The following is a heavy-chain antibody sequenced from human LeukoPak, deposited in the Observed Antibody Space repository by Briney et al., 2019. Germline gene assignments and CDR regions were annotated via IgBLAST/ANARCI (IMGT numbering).Heavy chain of an antibody. CDR3: AKSTASGYSNDY. CDR1: GFTFSSYG. D-gene: IGHD3-22*01. CDR2: ISYDGSNK. V-gene: IGHV3-30*18. J-gene: IGHJ4*02. Sequence: GRSLRLSCAASGFTFSSYGMHWVRQAPGKGLEWVAVISYDGSNKYYADSVKGRFTISRDNSKNTLYLQMNSLRAKDTAVYYCAKSTASGYSNDYWGQGTLATVSS.